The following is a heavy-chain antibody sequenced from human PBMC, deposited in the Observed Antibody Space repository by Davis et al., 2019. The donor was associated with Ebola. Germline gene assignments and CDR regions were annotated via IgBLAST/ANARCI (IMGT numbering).Heavy chain of an antibody. Sequence: AASVKVSCKASGYTFTSYYMHWVRQAPGQGLEWMGIINPSGGSTSYAQKFQGRVTMTRDTSTSTVYMELSSLRSEDTAVYYCARDDPYDYIWGSYAGSGMGVWGQGTTVTVSS. V-gene: IGHV1-46*01. D-gene: IGHD3-16*01. CDR3: ARDDPYDYIWGSYAGSGMGV. CDR1: GYTFTSYY. J-gene: IGHJ6*02. CDR2: INPSGGST.